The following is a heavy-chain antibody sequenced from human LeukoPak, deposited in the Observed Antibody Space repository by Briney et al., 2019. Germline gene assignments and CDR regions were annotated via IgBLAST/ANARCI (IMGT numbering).Heavy chain of an antibody. CDR2: ISGSGGST. D-gene: IGHD3-22*01. CDR1: GFTFSSYA. Sequence: GGSLRLSCAASGFTFSSYAMSWVRQAPGKGLEWVSAISGSGGSTYYTDSVKGRFTISRDNSKNTLYLQMNSLRAEDTGVYYCASESPDSSGYYWGQGTLVTVSS. V-gene: IGHV3-23*01. J-gene: IGHJ4*02. CDR3: ASESPDSSGYY.